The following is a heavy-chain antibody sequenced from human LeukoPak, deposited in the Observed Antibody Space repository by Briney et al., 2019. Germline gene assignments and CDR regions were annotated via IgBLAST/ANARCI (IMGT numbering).Heavy chain of an antibody. V-gene: IGHV1-46*01. CDR3: ARDRVGGYYGGEADY. J-gene: IGHJ4*02. CDR2: INPSGGST. D-gene: IGHD3-22*01. CDR1: GYTFTDYY. Sequence: GASVKVSCKASGYTFTDYYIHWVRQAPGQGLEWMGIINPSGGSTSYAQKFQGRVTMTRDTSTSTVYMELSSLRSEDTAVYYCARDRVGGYYGGEADYWGQGTLVTVSS.